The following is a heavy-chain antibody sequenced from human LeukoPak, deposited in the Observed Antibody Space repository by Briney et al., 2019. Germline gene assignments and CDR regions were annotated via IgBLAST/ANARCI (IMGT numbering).Heavy chain of an antibody. CDR1: GFTFSSSS. CDR3: ARLEGDYDILTGYYPRPDYGMDV. Sequence: PGGSLRLSCAASGFTFSSSSMNWVRQAPGKGLEWVSYISSTSTTLYYADSVRGRFTISRDNAKNSLYLQMNSLRAEDTAVYYCARLEGDYDILTGYYPRPDYGMDVWGQGTTVTVSS. J-gene: IGHJ6*02. D-gene: IGHD3-9*01. CDR2: ISSTSTTL. V-gene: IGHV3-48*01.